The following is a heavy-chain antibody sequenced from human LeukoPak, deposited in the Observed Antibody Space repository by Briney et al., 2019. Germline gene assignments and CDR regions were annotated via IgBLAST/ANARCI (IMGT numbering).Heavy chain of an antibody. CDR1: GDTFTSYD. CDR3: ARALSSSWSRNWFDP. J-gene: IGHJ5*02. D-gene: IGHD6-13*01. V-gene: IGHV1-8*01. CDR2: MNPNSGNT. Sequence: ASVKVSCKASGDTFTSYDINWVRQATGQGLEWMGWMNPNSGNTGYAQKFQGRVTMTRNTSISTAYMELSSLRSEDTAVYYCARALSSSWSRNWFDPWGQGTLVTVSS.